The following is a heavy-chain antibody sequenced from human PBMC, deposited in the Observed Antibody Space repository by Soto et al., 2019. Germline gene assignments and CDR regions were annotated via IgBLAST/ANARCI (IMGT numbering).Heavy chain of an antibody. V-gene: IGHV1-69*06. Sequence: SVKVSCKASGGTFSSYAISWVRQAPGQGLEWMGGVIPIFGTANYAQKFQGRVTITADKSTSTAYMELSSLRSEDTAVYYCARAPLESCSGGSCYGLFGYWGQGTLVTVSS. CDR1: GGTFSSYA. CDR3: ARAPLESCSGGSCYGLFGY. D-gene: IGHD2-15*01. CDR2: VIPIFGTA. J-gene: IGHJ4*02.